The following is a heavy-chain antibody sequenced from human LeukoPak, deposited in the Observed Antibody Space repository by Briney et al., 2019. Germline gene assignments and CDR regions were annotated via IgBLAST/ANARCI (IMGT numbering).Heavy chain of an antibody. J-gene: IGHJ2*01. Sequence: PSETLSLTCAVYDGSFSGYYWSWIRQPPGKGLEWIGEINHSGSTNYNPSLKSRATISVDTSKNQFSLKLSSVTAADTAVYYCARGRVATIFLSGGYGDYGRRYFDLWGRGTLVTVSS. D-gene: IGHD4-17*01. V-gene: IGHV4-34*01. CDR3: ARGRVATIFLSGGYGDYGRRYFDL. CDR2: INHSGST. CDR1: DGSFSGYY.